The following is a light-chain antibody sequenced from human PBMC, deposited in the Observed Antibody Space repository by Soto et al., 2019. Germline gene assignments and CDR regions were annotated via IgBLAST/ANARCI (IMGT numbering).Light chain of an antibody. CDR1: QNVRSN. Sequence: EIVMTQSPDTLSVSPGERATLSCRASQNVRSNLAWYQQKPGQAPRLLIFGASTRATGIPARFSGTGSGTEFTLTISSLQSEDFAVYYCQQYNTWPPTTFGQGTRLEIK. CDR3: QQYNTWPPTT. J-gene: IGKJ5*01. V-gene: IGKV3-15*01. CDR2: GAS.